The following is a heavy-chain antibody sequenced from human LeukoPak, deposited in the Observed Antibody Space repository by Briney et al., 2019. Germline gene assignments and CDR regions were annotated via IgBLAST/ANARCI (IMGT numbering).Heavy chain of an antibody. CDR3: ARHPPRGDYGYAFDI. J-gene: IGHJ3*02. CDR1: GGSISSGDYY. V-gene: IGHV4-30-4*01. CDR2: IYYSGST. D-gene: IGHD4-17*01. Sequence: SQTLSLTCTVSGGSISSGDYYWSWIRQPPGKGLEWIGYIYYSGSTYYNPSLKSRVTISVDTSKNQFSLKLSSVTAADTAIYFCARHPPRGDYGYAFDIWGQGTMVTVSS.